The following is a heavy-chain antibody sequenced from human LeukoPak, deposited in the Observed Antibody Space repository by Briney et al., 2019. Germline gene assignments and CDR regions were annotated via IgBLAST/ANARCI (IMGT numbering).Heavy chain of an antibody. Sequence: AASVKVSCKASGGTFSSYAISWVRQAPGQGLEWMGGIIPIFGTANYAQKFQGRVTITTDEYTSTANMELSSLRSEDTAVYYCARDDSWDSRGWYYFDYWGQGTLVTVSS. V-gene: IGHV1-69*05. CDR2: IIPIFGTA. CDR1: GGTFSSYA. J-gene: IGHJ4*02. D-gene: IGHD6-19*01. CDR3: ARDDSWDSRGWYYFDY.